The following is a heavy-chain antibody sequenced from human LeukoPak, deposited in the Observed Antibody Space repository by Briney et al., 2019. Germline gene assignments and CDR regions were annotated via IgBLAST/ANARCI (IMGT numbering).Heavy chain of an antibody. D-gene: IGHD5-24*01. CDR1: GFTFSSYG. V-gene: IGHV3-33*01. CDR3: ARARMATIFLDY. CDR2: IWYDGSNE. Sequence: GRSLRLSCAASGFTFSSYGMHWVRQAPGKGLEWVAVIWYDGSNEYYADSVKGRFTISRDNSKNTLYLQMNSLRAEDTAVYYCARARMATIFLDYWGQGTLVTVSS. J-gene: IGHJ4*02.